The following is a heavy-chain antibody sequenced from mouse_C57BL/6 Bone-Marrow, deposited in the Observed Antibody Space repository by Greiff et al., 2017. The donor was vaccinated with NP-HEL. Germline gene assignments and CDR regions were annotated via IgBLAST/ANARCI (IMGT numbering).Heavy chain of an antibody. CDR2: IHPNSGST. CDR1: GYTFTSYW. J-gene: IGHJ2*01. Sequence: QVQLQQPGAELVKPGASVKLSCKASGYTFTSYWMHWVKQRPGQGLEWIGMIHPNSGSTNYNEKFKSKATLTVDKSSSTAYMQLSSLTSEDSAVYYCGPFLRWLRGGYFDYWGQGTTLTVSS. V-gene: IGHV1-64*01. D-gene: IGHD2-3*01. CDR3: GPFLRWLRGGYFDY.